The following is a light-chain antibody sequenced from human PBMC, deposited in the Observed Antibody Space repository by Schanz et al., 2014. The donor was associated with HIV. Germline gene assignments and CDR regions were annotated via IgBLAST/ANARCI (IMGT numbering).Light chain of an antibody. CDR1: QSVLSDY. CDR2: GAS. V-gene: IGKV3-20*01. J-gene: IGKJ4*01. Sequence: EIVLTQSPGTLSLSPGERATLSCRASQSVLSDYLAWLQQKPGQAPRLLIYGASFRATGIPDRFSGSGSGTDFTLTISRLEPEDFAVYYCQYFGNSGGTFGGGTKVEIK. CDR3: QYFGNSGGT.